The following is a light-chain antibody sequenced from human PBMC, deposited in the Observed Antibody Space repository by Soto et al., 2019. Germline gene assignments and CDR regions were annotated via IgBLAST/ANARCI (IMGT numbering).Light chain of an antibody. CDR3: CSYSGSYTQEV. Sequence: QSALTQPRSVSGSPGQSVTISCTGTSSDVGGYKYVSWYQQHPVTAPKLMIYDVTKRPSGVPDRFSGSKSGNTASLTISVLQAEDEADYYCCSYSGSYTQEVFGGGTKLTV. V-gene: IGLV2-11*01. J-gene: IGLJ2*01. CDR1: SSDVGGYKY. CDR2: DVT.